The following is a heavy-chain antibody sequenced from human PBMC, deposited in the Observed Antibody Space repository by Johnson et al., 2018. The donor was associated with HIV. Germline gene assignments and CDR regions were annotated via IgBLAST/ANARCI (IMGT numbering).Heavy chain of an antibody. V-gene: IGHV3-30*02. CDR3: VREEGNDILTRGDAFDI. CDR2: IRYDGSNK. J-gene: IGHJ3*02. D-gene: IGHD3-9*01. CDR1: GFTFSSYG. Sequence: LSCAASGFTFSSYGMHWVRQAPGKGLEWVAFIRYDGSNKYFTDSVRGRFTISRDNAKNSLYLQMNSLRAEDTAVYYCVREEGNDILTRGDAFDIWGQGTLVTVSS.